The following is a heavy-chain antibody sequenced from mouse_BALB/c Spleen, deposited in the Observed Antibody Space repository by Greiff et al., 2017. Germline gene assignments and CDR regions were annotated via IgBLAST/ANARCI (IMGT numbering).Heavy chain of an antibody. Sequence: VQLQQSGAELVRPGALVKLSCKASGFNIKDYYMHWVKQRPEQGLEWIGWIDPENGNTIYDPKFQGKASITADTSSNTAYLQLSSLTPEETAVYYCASEWFITPVAHWGFEVGGAGTTVTVSA. CDR3: ASEWFITPVAHWGFEV. CDR2: IDPENGNT. J-gene: IGHJ1*01. CDR1: GFNIKDYY. D-gene: IGHD1-1*01. V-gene: IGHV14-1*02.